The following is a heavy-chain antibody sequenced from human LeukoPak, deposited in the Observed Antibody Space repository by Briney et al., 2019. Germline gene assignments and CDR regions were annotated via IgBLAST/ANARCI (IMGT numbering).Heavy chain of an antibody. J-gene: IGHJ6*02. V-gene: IGHV3-21*01. CDR1: GFTFSSQS. Sequence: GGSLRLSCAASGFTFSSQSMNWVRQAPGKGLEWVSSISSSSSYIYYADSVKGRFTISRDNAKNSLYLQMNSLRAEDTAVYYCAKDLQQWLAPAYYYYGMDVWGQGTTVTVSS. CDR2: ISSSSSYI. D-gene: IGHD6-19*01. CDR3: AKDLQQWLAPAYYYYGMDV.